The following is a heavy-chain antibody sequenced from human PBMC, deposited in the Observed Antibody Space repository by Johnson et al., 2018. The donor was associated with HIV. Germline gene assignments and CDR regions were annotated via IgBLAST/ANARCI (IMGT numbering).Heavy chain of an antibody. CDR1: GFNFSHYG. CDR2: IRYDGNSK. Sequence: QVQLVESGGGVVQPGGSLRLSCAASGFNFSHYGMHWVRQAPGKGLVWVAFIRYDGNSKYYADYVTGRFTISRDTSKNTLYLQMNSLRAADPAAYFCAKDFEDFWSGYLPDAFDIWGQGTMVTVSS. D-gene: IGHD3-3*01. CDR3: AKDFEDFWSGYLPDAFDI. V-gene: IGHV3-30*02. J-gene: IGHJ3*02.